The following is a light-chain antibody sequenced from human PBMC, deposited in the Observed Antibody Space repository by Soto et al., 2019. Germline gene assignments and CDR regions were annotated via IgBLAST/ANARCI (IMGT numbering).Light chain of an antibody. CDR2: DVS. Sequence: QSALTQPASVSGSPGQSITISCTGTSSDVGGYNYVSWYQHHPGKAPKLMIYDVSNRPSGVSNRFSGSKSDNTASLTISGLQAEDEADYYCNSYTSTSTSYVFGTGTKVTVL. J-gene: IGLJ1*01. CDR1: SSDVGGYNY. CDR3: NSYTSTSTSYV. V-gene: IGLV2-14*03.